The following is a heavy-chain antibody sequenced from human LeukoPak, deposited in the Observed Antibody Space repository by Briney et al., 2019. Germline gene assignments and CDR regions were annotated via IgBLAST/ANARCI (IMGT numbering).Heavy chain of an antibody. CDR3: ARDVRNFDY. D-gene: IGHD4-17*01. Sequence: GGSLRLSCSASGFTFSSYHMNWVRQAPGKGLEWVANIKQDGSEIYYVDSVKGRFTISRDNAKNSLNLQMNSLRAEDTALYYCARDVRNFDYWGQGTLVTVSS. CDR1: GFTFSSYH. V-gene: IGHV3-7*01. CDR2: IKQDGSEI. J-gene: IGHJ4*02.